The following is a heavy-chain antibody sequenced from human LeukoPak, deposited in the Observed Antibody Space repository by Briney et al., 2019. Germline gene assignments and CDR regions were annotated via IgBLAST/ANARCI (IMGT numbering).Heavy chain of an antibody. CDR1: GFTFSSYE. Sequence: GGSLRLSCAASGFTFSSYEMNWVRQAPGKGLEWVSYISSSGSTIYYADSVKGRFTISRDNAKNSLYLQMNSLRAEDTAVYYCARVDPDYGGNSGIDYWGQGTLVTVSS. V-gene: IGHV3-48*03. CDR2: ISSSGSTI. CDR3: ARVDPDYGGNSGIDY. J-gene: IGHJ4*02. D-gene: IGHD4-23*01.